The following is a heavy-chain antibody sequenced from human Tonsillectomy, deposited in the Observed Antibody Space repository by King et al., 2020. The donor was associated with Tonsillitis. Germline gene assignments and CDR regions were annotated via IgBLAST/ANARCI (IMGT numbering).Heavy chain of an antibody. Sequence: VQLVESGGGVVQPGRSLRLSCAASGFTFSSYGMHWVRQAPGKGLEWVAVISCDGSNKYYVDSVKGRFTISRDNSKNTLYLPMNSLRAEDTAVYYCSKDHYDFWGVSGAPGDWGQGTLVTVSS. CDR1: GFTFSSYG. J-gene: IGHJ4*02. CDR2: ISCDGSNK. CDR3: SKDHYDFWGVSGAPGD. D-gene: IGHD3-3*01. V-gene: IGHV3-30*18.